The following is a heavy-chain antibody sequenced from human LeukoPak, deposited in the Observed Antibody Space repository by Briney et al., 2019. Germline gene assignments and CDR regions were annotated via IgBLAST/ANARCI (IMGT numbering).Heavy chain of an antibody. V-gene: IGHV1-18*01. Sequence: ASVTVSFKASGYTFTSYGISWVRQAPGQGLEWMGWMSVYNGNTNYAQKVQGRVTMTADTSTNTAYMDLRRLKLEDTAVYYCARDLHGGGVGAAWGQGTLVSVSS. D-gene: IGHD1-26*01. CDR2: MSVYNGNT. CDR3: ARDLHGGGVGAA. J-gene: IGHJ4*02. CDR1: GYTFTSYG.